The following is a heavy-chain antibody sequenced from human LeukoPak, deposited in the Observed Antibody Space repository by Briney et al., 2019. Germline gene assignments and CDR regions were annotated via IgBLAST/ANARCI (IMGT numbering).Heavy chain of an antibody. CDR1: GFTFSSYW. D-gene: IGHD1-20*01. Sequence: GGSLRLSCAASGFTFSSYWMSWVRQAPGKGLEWMGGFDPEDGETIYAQKFQGRVTMTEDTSTDTAYMELSSLRSEDTAVYYCATPFPNWNYYYYGMDVWGQGTTVTVSS. CDR2: FDPEDGET. J-gene: IGHJ6*02. CDR3: ATPFPNWNYYYYGMDV. V-gene: IGHV1-24*01.